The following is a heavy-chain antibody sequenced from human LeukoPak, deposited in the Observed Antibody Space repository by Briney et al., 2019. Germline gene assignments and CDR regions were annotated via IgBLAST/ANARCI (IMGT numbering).Heavy chain of an antibody. Sequence: GGSLRLSCAAPGFTFTNFAMKWVRQAPGKGREWVSIIIGDGGRASQADYVKGPLTTARDNSIDSMELQMNRLKATATDVYYCAKCPHYDGSGFYFDDWGQGALVTVSS. V-gene: IGHV3-23*01. J-gene: IGHJ4*02. CDR1: GFTFTNFA. CDR2: IIGDGGRA. D-gene: IGHD3-22*01. CDR3: AKCPHYDGSGFYFDD.